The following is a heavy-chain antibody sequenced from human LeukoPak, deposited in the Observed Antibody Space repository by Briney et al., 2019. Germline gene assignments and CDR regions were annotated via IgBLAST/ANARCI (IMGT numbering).Heavy chain of an antibody. J-gene: IGHJ4*02. CDR1: GYSFTSYW. CDR2: IYPGDSDT. V-gene: IGHV5-51*01. D-gene: IGHD5-12*01. CDR3: ARPVDSGYDSLYFDY. Sequence: GESLKISCKGSGYSFTSYWIGWVRQMPGKGLEWMGIIYPGDSDTRYSPSFQGQVTISADKSISTAYLQWSSLKASDTAMYYCARPVDSGYDSLYFDYWGQGTLVTVSS.